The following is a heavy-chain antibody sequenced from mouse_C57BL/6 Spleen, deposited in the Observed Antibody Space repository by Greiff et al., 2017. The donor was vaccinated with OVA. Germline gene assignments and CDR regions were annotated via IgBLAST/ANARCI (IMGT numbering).Heavy chain of an antibody. CDR2: INPYNGGT. Sequence: VHVKQSGPVLVKPGASVKMSCKASGYTFTDYYMNWVKQSHGKSLEWIGVINPYNGGTSYNQKFKGKATLTVDKSSSTAYMELNSLTSEDSAVYYCARQDYYGSSYRYFDVWGTGTTVTVSS. CDR3: ARQDYYGSSYRYFDV. J-gene: IGHJ1*03. D-gene: IGHD1-1*01. CDR1: GYTFTDYY. V-gene: IGHV1-19*01.